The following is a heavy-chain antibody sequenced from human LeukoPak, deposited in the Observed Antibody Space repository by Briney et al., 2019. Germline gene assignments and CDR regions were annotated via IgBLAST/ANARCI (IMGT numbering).Heavy chain of an antibody. Sequence: SETLSLTCTVSGGSISSSSYYWGWIRQPPGKGLEWIGSIYYSGSTYYNPSLKSRLTISVDLPKNQFSLDLRSVTAADTAVYYCARDAAAGYSLACWGQGTLATVSS. CDR1: GGSISSSSYY. CDR3: ARDAAAGYSLAC. V-gene: IGHV4-39*07. CDR2: IYYSGST. D-gene: IGHD6-13*01. J-gene: IGHJ4*02.